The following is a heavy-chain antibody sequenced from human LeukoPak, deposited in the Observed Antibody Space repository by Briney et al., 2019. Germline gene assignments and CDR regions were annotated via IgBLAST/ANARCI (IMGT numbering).Heavy chain of an antibody. Sequence: ASVKVSCKASGYTFTGYYMHWVRQAPGQGLEWMGWINPNSGGTNYAQKFQGRVTMTRDTSISTAYMELSRLRSDDTAVYYCARDPTHLYYYDSSGHCYWGQGTLVTVSS. CDR1: GYTFTGYY. CDR3: ARDPTHLYYYDSSGHCY. J-gene: IGHJ4*02. D-gene: IGHD3-22*01. CDR2: INPNSGGT. V-gene: IGHV1-2*02.